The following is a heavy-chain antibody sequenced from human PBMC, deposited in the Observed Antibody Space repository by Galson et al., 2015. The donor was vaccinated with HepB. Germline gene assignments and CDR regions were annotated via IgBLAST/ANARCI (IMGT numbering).Heavy chain of an antibody. CDR1: GFFFSSYA. V-gene: IGHV3-30*04. CDR3: SRARGDYYNSGPAF. D-gene: IGHD3-10*01. J-gene: IGHJ4*02. CDR2: ISYDGTHK. Sequence: SLRLSCAASGFFFSSYAMHWVRQVPGKGLEWVAVISYDGTHKYHADSENGRFTISRDNSNNALYLLPNNLRPEDTAIYYCSRARGDYYNSGPAFWGQGTLVTVSS.